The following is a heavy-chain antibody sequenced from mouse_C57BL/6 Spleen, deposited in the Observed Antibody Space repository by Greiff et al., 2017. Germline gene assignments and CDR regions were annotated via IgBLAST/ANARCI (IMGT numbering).Heavy chain of an antibody. CDR2: IYPGDGDT. CDR3: ARGNYSNHYWFFDV. CDR1: GYAFSSSW. D-gene: IGHD2-5*01. Sequence: VMLVESGPELVKPGASVKISCKASGYAFSSSWMNWVKQRPGKGLEWIGRIYPGDGDTNYNGKFKGKATLTADKSSSTAYMQLSSLTSEDSAVYFCARGNYSNHYWFFDVWGTGTTVTVSS. V-gene: IGHV1-82*01. J-gene: IGHJ1*03.